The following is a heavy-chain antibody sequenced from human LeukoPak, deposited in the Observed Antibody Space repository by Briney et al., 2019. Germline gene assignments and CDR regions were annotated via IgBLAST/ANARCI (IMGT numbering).Heavy chain of an antibody. D-gene: IGHD1-26*01. CDR1: GFTVSSNY. CDR2: IYSGGST. V-gene: IGHV3-53*01. Sequence: GGSLRLSCAASGFTVSSNYMSWVRQAPGKGLEWVSVIYSGGSTYYADSVKSRFTISRDNSKNTLYLQMNSLRAEDTAVYYCAREDRRVGAFSWGQGTLVTVSS. CDR3: AREDRRVGAFS. J-gene: IGHJ4*02.